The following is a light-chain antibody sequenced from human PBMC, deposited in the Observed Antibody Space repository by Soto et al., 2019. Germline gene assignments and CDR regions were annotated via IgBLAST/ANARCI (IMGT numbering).Light chain of an antibody. CDR3: SSYAGSNIYV. J-gene: IGLJ1*01. CDR2: GVT. Sequence: QSALAQPPSASGSPGQSVTFSCTGTSSDVGRYNYVSWYQQRPGKAPKLLIYGVTQRPSGVPDRFSGSKSGNTASLTVSGLQDEDEGYYYCSSYAGSNIYVFRTGTKVTVL. CDR1: SSDVGRYNY. V-gene: IGLV2-8*01.